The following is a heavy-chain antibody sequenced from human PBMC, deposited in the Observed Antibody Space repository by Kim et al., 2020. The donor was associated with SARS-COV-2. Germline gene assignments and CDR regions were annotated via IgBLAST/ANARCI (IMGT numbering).Heavy chain of an antibody. CDR2: ISYDGSNK. J-gene: IGHJ6*02. V-gene: IGHV3-30*04. Sequence: GGSLRLSCAASGFTFSSYAMHWVRQAPGKGLEWVAVISYDGSNKYYADSVKGRFTISRDNSKNTLYLQMNSLRAEDTAVYYCARGYYYYGMDVWGQGTTVTVSS. CDR3: ARGYYYYGMDV. CDR1: GFTFSSYA.